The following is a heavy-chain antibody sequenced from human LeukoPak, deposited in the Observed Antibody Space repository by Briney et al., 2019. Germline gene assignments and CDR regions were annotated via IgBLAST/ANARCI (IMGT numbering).Heavy chain of an antibody. CDR2: ISYDGSNK. Sequence: GGSLRLSCAASGFTFSSYGMHWVRQAPGKGLEWVAVISYDGSNKYYADSVKGRFTISRDNSKNTLYLQMNSLRAEDTAVYYCAKDRLLWFGELSSQDYYYGMDVWGQGTTVTVSS. J-gene: IGHJ6*02. CDR3: AKDRLLWFGELSSQDYYYGMDV. V-gene: IGHV3-30*18. CDR1: GFTFSSYG. D-gene: IGHD3-10*01.